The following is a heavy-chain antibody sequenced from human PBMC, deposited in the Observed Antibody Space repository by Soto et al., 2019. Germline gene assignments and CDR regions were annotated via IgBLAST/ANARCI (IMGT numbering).Heavy chain of an antibody. Sequence: LXLSCAASGCTFSNAWVSWVRQAPGKGLECVGRIKSKTDGGTTDYAAPVKGRFTISRDDSKNTLYLQMNSLKTEDTAVYYRTTDQDFWSGYNYRGRGTLVTVSS. CDR2: IKSKTDGGTT. CDR1: GCTFSNAW. V-gene: IGHV3-15*01. D-gene: IGHD3-3*01. CDR3: TTDQDFWSGYNY. J-gene: IGHJ4*02.